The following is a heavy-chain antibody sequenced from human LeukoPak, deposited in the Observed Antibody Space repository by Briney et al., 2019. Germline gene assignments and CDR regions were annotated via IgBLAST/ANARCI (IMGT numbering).Heavy chain of an antibody. V-gene: IGHV1-2*02. Sequence: HRASVKVSCKASGYTFTGYYMHWVRQAPGQGLEWMGWINPNSGGTNYAQKFQGRVTMTRDTSISTAYMELSRLRSDDTAVYYCAREVKQWLVPIYYGMDVWGQGTTVTVSS. J-gene: IGHJ6*02. CDR1: GYTFTGYY. D-gene: IGHD6-19*01. CDR2: INPNSGGT. CDR3: AREVKQWLVPIYYGMDV.